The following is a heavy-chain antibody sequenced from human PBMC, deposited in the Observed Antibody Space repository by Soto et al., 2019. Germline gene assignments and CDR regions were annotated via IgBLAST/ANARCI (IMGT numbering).Heavy chain of an antibody. J-gene: IGHJ4*02. D-gene: IGHD2-21*01. CDR2: IYYSGST. V-gene: IGHV4-39*01. CDR3: ARGDSPYYFDY. Sequence: QLQLQESGPGLVKPSETLSLTCTVSGGSISSSSYYWGWIRQPPGKGLEWIGSIYYSGSTYYNPSLKSRVTISVDTSKNQFSLKLSSVTAADTAVYYCARGDSPYYFDYWGQGTLVTVSS. CDR1: GGSISSSSYY.